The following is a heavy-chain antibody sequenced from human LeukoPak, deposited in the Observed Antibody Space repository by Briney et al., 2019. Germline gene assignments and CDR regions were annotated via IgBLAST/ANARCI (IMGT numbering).Heavy chain of an antibody. J-gene: IGHJ5*02. CDR1: GFTFSSYW. D-gene: IGHD6-6*01. Sequence: GGSLRLSCAASGFTFSSYWMSWVRQAPGKGLEWVANIKQDGSEKYYVDSVKGRFTISRDNARNSLYLQMSSLRAEDTAVYYCVAYSSSSGWLDPWGQGTLVTVSS. CDR2: IKQDGSEK. CDR3: VAYSSSSGWLDP. V-gene: IGHV3-7*01.